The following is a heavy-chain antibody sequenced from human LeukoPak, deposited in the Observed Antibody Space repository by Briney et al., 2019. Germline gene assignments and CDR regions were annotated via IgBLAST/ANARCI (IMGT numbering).Heavy chain of an antibody. CDR2: VYYSGIT. Sequence: SETLSLTCTVSGGSISTYYWSCLRQPPRKGLEWIGYVYYSGITGYNPSLKSRVTISVDTSKSQFSLKLSSVTAADTAVYYCARHLTSGDYFDYWGQGTLVTVSS. J-gene: IGHJ4*02. V-gene: IGHV4-59*08. CDR1: GGSISTYY. CDR3: ARHLTSGDYFDY. D-gene: IGHD4-17*01.